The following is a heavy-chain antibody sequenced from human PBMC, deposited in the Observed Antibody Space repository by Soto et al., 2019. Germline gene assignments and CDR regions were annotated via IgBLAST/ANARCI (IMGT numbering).Heavy chain of an antibody. CDR1: GYALAELS. Sequence: VSVKVSSKVSGYALAELSMYSVRQAPGKGLEWMGGFDPEDGETIYAQKFQGRVTMTEDTSTDTAYMELSSLRSEDTAVYYCASGIPPYFFDYWRQGTLVTVSS. J-gene: IGHJ4*02. V-gene: IGHV1-24*01. CDR3: ASGIPPYFFDY. CDR2: FDPEDGET.